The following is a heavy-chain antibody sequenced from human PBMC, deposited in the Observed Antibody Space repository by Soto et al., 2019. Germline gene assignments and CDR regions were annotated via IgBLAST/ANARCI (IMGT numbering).Heavy chain of an antibody. CDR3: AREAVAGTIDY. J-gene: IGHJ4*02. CDR2: IYYSGST. CDR1: GGSISSGGYY. D-gene: IGHD6-19*01. Sequence: QVQLQESGPGLLKPSQTLSLTCTVSGGSISSGGYYWSWIRQHPGMGLEWIGYIYYSGSTFYNPSLNSRVTISLDTSKNQFSLKLNSVTAADTAVYYCAREAVAGTIDYWGQGTLVTVSS. V-gene: IGHV4-31*03.